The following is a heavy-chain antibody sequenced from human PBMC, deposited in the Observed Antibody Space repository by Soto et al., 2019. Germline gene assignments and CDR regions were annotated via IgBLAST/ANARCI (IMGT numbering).Heavy chain of an antibody. J-gene: IGHJ4*02. V-gene: IGHV4-34*01. D-gene: IGHD4-17*01. CDR3: ARFYGDHHYPYYFAY. Sequence: SETLCLTCAVYGGSFSGYYWSWIRQPPGKGLEWIGEINHSGSTNYNPSLKSRVTISVDTSKNQFSLKLSSVTAADTAVYYCARFYGDHHYPYYFAYWGQGTLVTGSS. CDR2: INHSGST. CDR1: GGSFSGYY.